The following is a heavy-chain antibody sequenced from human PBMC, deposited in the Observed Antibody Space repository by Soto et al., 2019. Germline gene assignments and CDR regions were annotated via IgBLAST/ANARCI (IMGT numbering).Heavy chain of an antibody. D-gene: IGHD2-21*02. CDR1: GFSFGDSP. J-gene: IGHJ4*02. CDR2: ITEAGGGI. Sequence: GGSLRLSCVASGFSFGDSPMSWVRQAPGRGLEWVSAITEAGGGIYYAPSVKGRFAVSRDNSKNTLFLEMNRLRVDDTAIYYCAKNLPVGGLCYWCPPDNRGKGALVTVSS. V-gene: IGHV3-23*01. CDR3: AKNLPVGGLCYWCPPDN.